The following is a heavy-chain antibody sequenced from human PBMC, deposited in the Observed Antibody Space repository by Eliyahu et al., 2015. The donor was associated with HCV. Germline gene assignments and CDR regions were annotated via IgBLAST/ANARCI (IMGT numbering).Heavy chain of an antibody. CDR1: GGTFSSYA. CDR3: ARARIITSQNIVITDNWFDP. J-gene: IGHJ5*02. V-gene: IGHV1-69*06. Sequence: EVKKPGSSVKVSCKASGGTFSSYAISWVRQAPGQGLEWMGGIIPIFGTANYAQKFQGRVTITADKSTSTAYMELSSLRSEDTAVYYCARARIITSQNIVITDNWFDPWGQGTLVTVSS. D-gene: IGHD2/OR15-2a*01. CDR2: IIPIFGTA.